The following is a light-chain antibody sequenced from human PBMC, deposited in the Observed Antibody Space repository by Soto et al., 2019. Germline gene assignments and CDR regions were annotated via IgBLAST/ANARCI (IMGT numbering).Light chain of an antibody. CDR1: ESASRN. Sequence: EIVMTQSPATASVSPGERATLSCRASESASRNLAWYQQKPGQAPRLLIYVASTRATGIPARFSGSGSGTEFTPTISSLQSDACAVYYCQQFQKWPLTFGGGTNVESK. CDR2: VAS. V-gene: IGKV3-15*01. J-gene: IGKJ4*01. CDR3: QQFQKWPLT.